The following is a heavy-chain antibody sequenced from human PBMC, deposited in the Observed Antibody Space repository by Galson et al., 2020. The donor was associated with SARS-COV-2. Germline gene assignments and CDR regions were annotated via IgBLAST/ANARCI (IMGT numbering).Heavy chain of an antibody. CDR2: IYYSGTT. D-gene: IGHD6-13*01. CDR3: ARPQYSSSWYSMWFDP. Sequence: SETLSLTCTVSGGSISSSGYYWGWIRQPPGQGLEGIGSIYYSGTTYYNPSLKSLVTTSIDTSKNQFSLKLSSVTATDTAVYYCARPQYSSSWYSMWFDPWGQGTLVTVSS. V-gene: IGHV4-39*01. CDR1: GGSISSSGYY. J-gene: IGHJ5*02.